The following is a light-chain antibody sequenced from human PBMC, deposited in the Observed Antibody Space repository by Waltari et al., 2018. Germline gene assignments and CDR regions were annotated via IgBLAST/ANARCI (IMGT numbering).Light chain of an antibody. CDR3: SSYAGSNILDVI. V-gene: IGLV2-8*01. CDR1: SRDVGGYNY. J-gene: IGLJ2*01. Sequence: QSALTQPPSASGSPGQSVTISCTGTSRDVGGYNYVSWYQQHPGKAPKLMIYDVTGRPSGVPDRFSGSKSGNSASLTVSGLQAEDEADYFCSSYAGSNILDVIFGGGTKLTVL. CDR2: DVT.